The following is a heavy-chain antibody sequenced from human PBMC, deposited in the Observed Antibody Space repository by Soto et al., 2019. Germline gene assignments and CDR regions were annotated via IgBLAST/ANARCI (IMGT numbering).Heavy chain of an antibody. CDR1: GFTFSSYA. Sequence: HPGGSLRLSCAASGFTFSSYAMSWVRQAPGKGLEWVSAISGSGGSTYYADSVKGRFTISRDNSKNTLYLQMNSLRAEDTAVYYCAKLPPWGLGPYGAFDYWGQGTLVTVSS. J-gene: IGHJ4*02. CDR3: AKLPPWGLGPYGAFDY. D-gene: IGHD7-27*01. V-gene: IGHV3-23*01. CDR2: ISGSGGST.